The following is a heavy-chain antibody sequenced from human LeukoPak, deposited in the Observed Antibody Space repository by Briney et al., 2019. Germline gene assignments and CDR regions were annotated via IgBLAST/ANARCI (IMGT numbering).Heavy chain of an antibody. CDR1: GGSISSSSYY. D-gene: IGHD5-18*01. V-gene: IGHV4-39*01. CDR2: IYYSGST. J-gene: IGHJ4*02. CDR3: ARGRGTTAMVKGFDY. Sequence: SETLSLTCTVSGGSISSSSYYWGWIRQPPGKGLEWIGSIYYSGSTYYNPSLKSRVTISVDTSKNQFSLKLSSVTAADTAVYYCARGRGTTAMVKGFDYWGQGTLVTVSS.